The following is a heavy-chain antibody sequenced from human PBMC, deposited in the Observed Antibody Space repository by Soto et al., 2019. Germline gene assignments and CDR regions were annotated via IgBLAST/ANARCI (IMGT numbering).Heavy chain of an antibody. V-gene: IGHV4-31*02. Sequence: KTSETLSLTXTVSGASTSNGGYYWTWIRQHPGKDLECLGDIYYTGSTFYNPSLKGRLSISLDTSKNQFSLNLSAVTAADTAVYYCARGQITYYDNISGSLYFFDYWGQGTLVTVSS. D-gene: IGHD3-22*01. J-gene: IGHJ4*02. CDR1: GASTSNGGYY. CDR3: ARGQITYYDNISGSLYFFDY. CDR2: IYYTGST.